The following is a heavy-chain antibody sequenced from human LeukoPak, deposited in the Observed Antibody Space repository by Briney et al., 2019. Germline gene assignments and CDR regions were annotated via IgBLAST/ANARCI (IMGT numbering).Heavy chain of an antibody. CDR2: ISSSGDSL. V-gene: IGHV3-48*03. CDR1: GFTFSSYA. Sequence: GGSLRLSCAASGFTFSSYAMSWVRQAPGKGLEWVSYISSSGDSLYYADSVKGRFTISRDNARNSLYLQMNSLRAEDTAIYYCARMAVAGQYNDYWGQGTLVTVSS. D-gene: IGHD6-19*01. CDR3: ARMAVAGQYNDY. J-gene: IGHJ4*02.